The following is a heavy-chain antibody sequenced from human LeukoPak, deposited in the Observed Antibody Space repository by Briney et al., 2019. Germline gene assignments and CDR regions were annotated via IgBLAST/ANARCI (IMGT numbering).Heavy chain of an antibody. J-gene: IGHJ4*02. Sequence: SETLSLTCTVSGGSVGSSDSYWVWVRQPPGKGLEWVGSIYYGGTTHYSPSLKSRLTISADTSRNQYSLSLTSVTAADTAVYFCARRGLVVIPVWGQGTLVTVSS. CDR1: GGSVGSSDSY. CDR2: IYYGGTT. CDR3: ARRGLVVIPV. D-gene: IGHD2-21*01. V-gene: IGHV4-39*01.